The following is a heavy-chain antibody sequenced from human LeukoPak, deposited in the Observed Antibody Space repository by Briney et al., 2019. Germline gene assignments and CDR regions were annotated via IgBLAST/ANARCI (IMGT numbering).Heavy chain of an antibody. CDR1: GGSFSGYY. CDR3: AREAGEIEMATISPSFDY. Sequence: SETLSLTCAVYGGSFSGYYWSWIRQPPGKGLEWIGEINHSGSTNYNPSLKSRVTISVDTSKNQFSLKLSSVTAADTAVYYCAREAGEIEMATISPSFDYWGQGTLVTVSS. V-gene: IGHV4-34*01. J-gene: IGHJ4*02. D-gene: IGHD5-24*01. CDR2: INHSGST.